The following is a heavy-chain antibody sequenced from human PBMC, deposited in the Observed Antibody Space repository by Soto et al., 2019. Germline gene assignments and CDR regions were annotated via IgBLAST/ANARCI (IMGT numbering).Heavy chain of an antibody. V-gene: IGHV3-23*01. D-gene: IGHD3-10*01. CDR3: AREEGFGSGSFTYYYMDV. CDR2: ISGSGGRT. J-gene: IGHJ6*03. Sequence: EVQLLESGGGLVQPGGSLRLSCEASGFTFSNYAMSWVRQAPGKGLEWVSGISGSGGRTYYADSVKGRFTISRDNSKNTLYLQGNSLRAEDTAVYYCAREEGFGSGSFTYYYMDVWGKGTTVTVSS. CDR1: GFTFSNYA.